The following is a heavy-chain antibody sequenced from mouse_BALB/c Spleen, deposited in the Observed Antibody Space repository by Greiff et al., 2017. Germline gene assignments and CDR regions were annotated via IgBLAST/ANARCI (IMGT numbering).Heavy chain of an antibody. CDR3: APDPAWFAY. CDR1: GYTFTNYW. J-gene: IGHJ3*01. CDR2: IYPGGGYT. Sequence: QVHVKQSGAELVRPGTSVKISCKASGYTFTNYWLGWVKQRPGHGLEWIGDIYPGGGYTNYNEKFKGKATLTADTSSSTAYMQLSSLTSEDSAVYFCAPDPAWFAYWGQGTLVTVSA. V-gene: IGHV1-63*02.